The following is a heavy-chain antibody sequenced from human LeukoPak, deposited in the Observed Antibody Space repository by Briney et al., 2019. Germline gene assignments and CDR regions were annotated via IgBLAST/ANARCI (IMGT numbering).Heavy chain of an antibody. CDR2: IWFDGSNE. D-gene: IGHD1-1*01. J-gene: IGHJ6*02. Sequence: GGSLRLSCAASGFTFSTYGMNWVRQAPGKGLEWVAVIWFDGSNEYYAESVRGRFTISRDNSKNTLYLQMNSLRGEDTAVYYCARFWKEYYGMDVWGQGTTVTVSS. CDR3: ARFWKEYYGMDV. CDR1: GFTFSTYG. V-gene: IGHV3-33*01.